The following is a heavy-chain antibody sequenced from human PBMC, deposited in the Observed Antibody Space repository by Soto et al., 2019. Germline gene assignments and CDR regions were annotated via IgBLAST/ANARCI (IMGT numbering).Heavy chain of an antibody. CDR1: GFTFSNHA. Sequence: GGSLRLSCAASGFTFSNHAMHWVRQAPGKGLECISTINTNGGSTYYADSVKGRFTISRDNSKNTLYLQMGSLRADDMAIYYSARGVGGAALDDFDYWGQGALVTVSS. J-gene: IGHJ4*02. CDR2: INTNGGST. D-gene: IGHD3-16*01. CDR3: ARGVGGAALDDFDY. V-gene: IGHV3-64*02.